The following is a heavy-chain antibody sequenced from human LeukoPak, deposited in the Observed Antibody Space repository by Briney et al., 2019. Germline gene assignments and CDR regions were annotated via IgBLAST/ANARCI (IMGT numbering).Heavy chain of an antibody. D-gene: IGHD2-8*01. Sequence: ASVKVSCKASGYTFTGYYMHWVRQAPGQGLEWMGRINPNSGGTNYAQKFQGRVTMTRDTSISTAYMELSRLRSDDTAVYYCARCTTGVCDYGMDVWGQGTTVTVSS. V-gene: IGHV1-2*06. J-gene: IGHJ6*02. CDR2: INPNSGGT. CDR3: ARCTTGVCDYGMDV. CDR1: GYTFTGYY.